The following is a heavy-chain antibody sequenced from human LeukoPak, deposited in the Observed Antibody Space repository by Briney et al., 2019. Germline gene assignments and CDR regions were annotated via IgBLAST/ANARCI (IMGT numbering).Heavy chain of an antibody. V-gene: IGHV4-34*01. D-gene: IGHD2-2*01. Sequence: SETLSLTCTVSGGSISGYSWSWIRQPPGKGLEWIGEINHSENTNYNPSLKSRVTISVDTSKNQFSLKLTSVTAADTAVYYCARGGKVVPAAVANWFDPWGQGTLVTVSS. CDR1: GGSISGYS. J-gene: IGHJ5*02. CDR2: INHSENT. CDR3: ARGGKVVPAAVANWFDP.